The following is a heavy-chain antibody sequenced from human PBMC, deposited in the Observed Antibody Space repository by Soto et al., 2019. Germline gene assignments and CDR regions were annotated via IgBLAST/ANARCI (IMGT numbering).Heavy chain of an antibody. CDR3: AKHSGAFYGMDV. Sequence: EVQLLESGGGLVQPGGSLRLSCAASGFTFNTYAMSWFRQAPGKGLEWVSAISGGADSIYYADSVKGRFTISRDSPRNTLYLQMNSLRGEDTAQYYCAKHSGAFYGMDVWGQGTAVTVSS. V-gene: IGHV3-23*01. CDR1: GFTFNTYA. CDR2: ISGGADSI. D-gene: IGHD6-19*01. J-gene: IGHJ6*02.